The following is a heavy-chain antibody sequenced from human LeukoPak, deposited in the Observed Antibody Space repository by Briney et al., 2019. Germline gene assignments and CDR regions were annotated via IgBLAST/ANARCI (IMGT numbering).Heavy chain of an antibody. D-gene: IGHD2-15*01. Sequence: TSETLSLTCTVSGGSISSGGYYWSWIRQHPGKGLEWIGYIYYSGSTYYNPSLKSRVTISVDTSKNQLSLKLSSVTAADTAVYYCAAQDVNWFDPWGQGTLVTVSS. J-gene: IGHJ5*02. V-gene: IGHV4-31*03. CDR2: IYYSGST. CDR3: AAQDVNWFDP. CDR1: GGSISSGGYY.